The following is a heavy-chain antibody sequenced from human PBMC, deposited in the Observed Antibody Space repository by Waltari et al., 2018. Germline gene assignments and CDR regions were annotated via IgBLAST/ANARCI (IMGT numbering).Heavy chain of an antibody. CDR3: ARELGHYDFWRGGAFDI. Sequence: EVQLVESGGGLVQPGGSLRLSCAASGFTFSSYAMSWVRQAPGKGLEWVSAISGSGGSTYYADSVKGRFTISRDNSKNTLYLQMNSLRAEDTAVYYCARELGHYDFWRGGAFDIWGQGTMVTVSS. D-gene: IGHD3-3*01. V-gene: IGHV3-23*04. CDR1: GFTFSSYA. J-gene: IGHJ3*02. CDR2: ISGSGGST.